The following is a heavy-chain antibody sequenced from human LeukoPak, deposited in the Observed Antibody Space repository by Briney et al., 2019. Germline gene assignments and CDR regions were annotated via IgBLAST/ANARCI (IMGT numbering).Heavy chain of an antibody. V-gene: IGHV3-23*01. D-gene: IGHD5-24*01. Sequence: GGSLRLSCAASGFTFSSYAMSWVRQAPGKGLEWVSGISGSGGRTYYADSVKGRFTISRDNSENTLYLQMKSLRAEDTAVYYCARGDGYNFFDYWGQGTLVTVSS. CDR3: ARGDGYNFFDY. J-gene: IGHJ4*02. CDR2: ISGSGGRT. CDR1: GFTFSSYA.